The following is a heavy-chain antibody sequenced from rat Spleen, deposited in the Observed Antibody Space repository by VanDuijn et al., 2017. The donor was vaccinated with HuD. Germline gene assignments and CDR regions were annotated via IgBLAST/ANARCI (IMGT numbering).Heavy chain of an antibody. CDR3: TRSYGGYSSNWFAY. CDR2: IWGDGST. D-gene: IGHD1-11*01. Sequence: QVQLKESGPGLVQSSQTLSLTCNVSGFSLISYAVNWVRQPPGKGLEWMGGIWGDGSTDYNSALKSRLSISRDTSKSQVFLKMNSLQTDDTAIYFCTRSYGGYSSNWFAYWGQGTLVTVSS. V-gene: IGHV2-15*01. CDR1: GFSLISYA. J-gene: IGHJ3*01.